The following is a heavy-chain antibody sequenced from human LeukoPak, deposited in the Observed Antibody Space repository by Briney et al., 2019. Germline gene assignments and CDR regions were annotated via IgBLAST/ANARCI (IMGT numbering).Heavy chain of an antibody. J-gene: IGHJ4*02. Sequence: KPSETLSLTCTVSGGSISSYYWSWIRQPPGKGLEWIGYIYYSGSTNYNPSLKSRVTISVDTSKNQFSLKLSSVTATDTAVYYCASAYSIGWYLHFDYWGQGTLVTVSS. V-gene: IGHV4-59*08. CDR2: IYYSGST. D-gene: IGHD6-19*01. CDR3: ASAYSIGWYLHFDY. CDR1: GGSISSYY.